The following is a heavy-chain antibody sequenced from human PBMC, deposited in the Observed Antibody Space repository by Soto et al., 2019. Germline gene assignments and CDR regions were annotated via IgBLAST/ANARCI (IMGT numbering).Heavy chain of an antibody. CDR2: IGSYNGNT. Sequence: ASVKVSCKASGGTFSSYTISWVRQAPGQGLEWMGWIGSYNGNTNYAQKLQGRVTMTTDTSSSTAYMELRSLRSDDSAVYYCARDPNGELDFDYWGQGTLVTVSS. J-gene: IGHJ4*02. V-gene: IGHV1-18*01. D-gene: IGHD1-26*01. CDR1: GGTFSSYT. CDR3: ARDPNGELDFDY.